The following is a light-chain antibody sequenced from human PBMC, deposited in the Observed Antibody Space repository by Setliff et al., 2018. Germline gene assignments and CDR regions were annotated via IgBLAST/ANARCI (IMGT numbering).Light chain of an antibody. CDR3: AAWDDSLNGHVV. J-gene: IGLJ2*01. Sequence: QSVLTQSPSASGTPGQRVTISCSGSSSNIGSNTVNWYQQLPGTAPKLLIYSNNQRPSGVPDRFSGSKSGTSASLAISGLQSEDEADYYCAAWDDSLNGHVVFGGGTK. CDR2: SNN. V-gene: IGLV1-44*01. CDR1: SSNIGSNT.